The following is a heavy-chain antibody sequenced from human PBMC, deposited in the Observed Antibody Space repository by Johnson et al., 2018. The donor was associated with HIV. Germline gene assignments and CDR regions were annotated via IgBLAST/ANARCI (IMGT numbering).Heavy chain of an antibody. CDR1: GFTFSSYG. V-gene: IGHV3-33*06. CDR2: IWYDGSKK. J-gene: IGHJ3*02. D-gene: IGHD4-17*01. CDR3: AKDEEGDYGDLGAFNI. Sequence: QVLLVESGGGVVQPGRSLRLSCAASGFTFSSYGMHWVPQAPGKGLEWVAVIWYDGSKKDYVDSVKGRFTISRDNSKNTLYLQMNSLRAEDTAIYYCAKDEEGDYGDLGAFNIWGQGTMVTVSS.